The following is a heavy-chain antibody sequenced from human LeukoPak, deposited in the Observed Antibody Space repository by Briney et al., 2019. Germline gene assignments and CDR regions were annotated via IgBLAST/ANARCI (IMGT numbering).Heavy chain of an antibody. CDR2: ISYDGSNK. CDR3: ARDGPSSPRGLTTYYLDY. Sequence: GGSLRLSCAASGFAFSSYAMHWVRQAPGKGLEWVAVISYDGSNKYYADSVKGRFTVSRDNSKNTLYLPMNSLRAEDTAVYYCARDGPSSPRGLTTYYLDYWGQGTLVTVSS. D-gene: IGHD6-13*01. J-gene: IGHJ4*02. V-gene: IGHV3-30*04. CDR1: GFAFSSYA.